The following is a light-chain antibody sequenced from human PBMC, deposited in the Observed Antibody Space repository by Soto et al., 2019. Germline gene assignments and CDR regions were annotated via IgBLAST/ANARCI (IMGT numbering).Light chain of an antibody. CDR3: AAWDDSLNGLV. CDR1: SSNIGSNT. J-gene: IGLJ3*02. Sequence: QSVLTQPPSASGTPGLRVTISCSGSSSNIGSNTVNWYQQLPGTAPKLLIYTNNQRPSGVPDRFSGSKSDTSASLAISGLQSEDEADYYCAAWDDSLNGLVFGGGTKLTVL. CDR2: TNN. V-gene: IGLV1-44*01.